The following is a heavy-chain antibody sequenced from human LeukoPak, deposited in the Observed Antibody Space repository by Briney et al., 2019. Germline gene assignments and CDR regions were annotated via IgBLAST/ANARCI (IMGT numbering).Heavy chain of an antibody. J-gene: IGHJ5*02. Sequence: SETLSLTCTVSGGSISSSSYYWGWIRQPPGKGLGWIGSIYYSESTYYNPSLKSRVTISVDTSKNQFSLKLSSVTAADTAVYYCARHLGRANYYDSSGSESWGQGTLVTVSS. CDR2: IYYSEST. CDR1: GGSISSSSYY. V-gene: IGHV4-39*01. CDR3: ARHLGRANYYDSSGSES. D-gene: IGHD3-22*01.